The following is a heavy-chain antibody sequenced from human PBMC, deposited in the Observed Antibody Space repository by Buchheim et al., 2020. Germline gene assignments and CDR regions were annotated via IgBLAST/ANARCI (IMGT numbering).Heavy chain of an antibody. Sequence: EVQLLESGGGLVQPGGSLRLSCAASGFTFSSYDMSWVRQAPGKGLEWVSSISGSGGRTYYADSVKGRFTSSRDNSKKTLYLQMNILRAEDTALYYCAKGFRDSSGYFYWGQGTL. CDR2: ISGSGGRT. V-gene: IGHV3-23*01. CDR3: AKGFRDSSGYFY. D-gene: IGHD3-22*01. J-gene: IGHJ4*02. CDR1: GFTFSSYD.